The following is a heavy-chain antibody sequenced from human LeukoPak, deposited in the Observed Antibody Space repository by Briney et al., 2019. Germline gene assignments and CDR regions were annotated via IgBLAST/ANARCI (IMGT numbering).Heavy chain of an antibody. CDR3: ARDTQSYYYYYMDV. CDR1: GFTFSSYG. V-gene: IGHV3-33*01. J-gene: IGHJ6*03. Sequence: GGSLRLSCAASGFTFSSYGMHWVRQAPGKGLEWVAVIWYDGSNKYYADSVKGRFTISRDNSKNTLYLQMNSLRAEDTAVYYCARDTQSYYYYYMDVWGKGTTVTVSS. CDR2: IWYDGSNK.